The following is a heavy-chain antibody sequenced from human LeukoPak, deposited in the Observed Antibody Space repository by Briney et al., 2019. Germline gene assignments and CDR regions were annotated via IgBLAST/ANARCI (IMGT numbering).Heavy chain of an antibody. V-gene: IGHV4-39*01. D-gene: IGHD1-26*01. CDR2: IYYSGST. CDR1: GGSISSSSYH. Sequence: PSETLSLTCTVSGGSISSSSYHWGWIRQPPGKGLEWIGSIYYSGSTYYNPSLKSRVTISVDTPKNQFSLKLSSVTAADTAVYYCARHIVGATMRIDYWGQGTLVTVSS. CDR3: ARHIVGATMRIDY. J-gene: IGHJ4*02.